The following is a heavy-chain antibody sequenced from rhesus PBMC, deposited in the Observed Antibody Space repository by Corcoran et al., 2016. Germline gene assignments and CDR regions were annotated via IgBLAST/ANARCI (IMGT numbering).Heavy chain of an antibody. D-gene: IGHD6-37*01. CDR3: TSGGWSPYYFDY. CDR1: GASLSSNY. CDR2: IYGSGGST. Sequence: QVQLQESGPGLVKPSETLPLTCAVSGASLSSNYLSWIRPAPGKGLEGIGRIYGSGGSTNNNPSLTSRVTIAIYTAKNQFYLKLSSVTAVDTAVYYCTSGGWSPYYFDYGGQGVLVTVSS. J-gene: IGHJ4*01. V-gene: IGHV4S2*01.